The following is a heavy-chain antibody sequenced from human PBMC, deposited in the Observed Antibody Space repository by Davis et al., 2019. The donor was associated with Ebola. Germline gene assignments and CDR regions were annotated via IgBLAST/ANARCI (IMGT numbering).Heavy chain of an antibody. Sequence: GESLKISCAASAFTFSSYWMHWVRQAPGKGLVWVSRINSDGSSTSYADSVKGRFTISRDNAKNTLYLQMNSLRAEDTAVYYCARDQELGVTPPFDYWGQGTLVTVSS. D-gene: IGHD4-23*01. CDR1: AFTFSSYW. J-gene: IGHJ4*02. CDR2: INSDGSST. V-gene: IGHV3-74*01. CDR3: ARDQELGVTPPFDY.